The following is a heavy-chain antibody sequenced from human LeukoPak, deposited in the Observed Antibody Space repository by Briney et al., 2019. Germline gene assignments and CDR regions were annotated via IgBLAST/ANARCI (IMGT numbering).Heavy chain of an antibody. D-gene: IGHD1-7*01. CDR1: GGTFSSYA. CDR3: ARDVLELDIYRTKGENNNWFDP. Sequence: ASVKVSCKASGGTFSSYAISWVRQAPGQGLEWMGGIIAIFGTANYAQKFQGRVTITTDESTSTAYMELSSLRSEDTAVYYCARDVLELDIYRTKGENNNWFDPWGQGTLVTVSS. V-gene: IGHV1-69*05. J-gene: IGHJ5*02. CDR2: IIAIFGTA.